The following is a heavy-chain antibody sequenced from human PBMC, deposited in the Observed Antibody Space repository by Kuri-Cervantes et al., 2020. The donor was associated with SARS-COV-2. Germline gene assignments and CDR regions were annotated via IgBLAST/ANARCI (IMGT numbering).Heavy chain of an antibody. CDR1: GFTFRSFA. V-gene: IGHV3-23*01. CDR2: ISDSGADT. J-gene: IGHJ4*02. Sequence: GESLKISCAASGFTFRSFAMSWVRQAPGKGLQWVSSISDSGADTYYADSVKGRFTISRDNAKNSLYLQMNSLRAEDTAVYYCARDYGGNSNFDYWGQGTLVTVSS. D-gene: IGHD4-23*01. CDR3: ARDYGGNSNFDY.